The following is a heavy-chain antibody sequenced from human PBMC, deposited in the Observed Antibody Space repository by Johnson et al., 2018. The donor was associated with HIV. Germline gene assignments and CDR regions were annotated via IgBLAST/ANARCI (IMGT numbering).Heavy chain of an antibody. CDR3: ATSVEQWLVWNAFDI. CDR2: IYSGGRT. V-gene: IGHV3-53*01. J-gene: IGHJ3*02. Sequence: VQLVESGGGVVQPGGSLRLSCAASGFTVSSNYMSWVRQAPGKGLEWVSVIYSGGRTYYADSVKGRFTISRDNSKNTLYLQMNSLRAEDTAVYYCATSVEQWLVWNAFDIWGQGTMVTVS. CDR1: GFTVSSNY. D-gene: IGHD6-19*01.